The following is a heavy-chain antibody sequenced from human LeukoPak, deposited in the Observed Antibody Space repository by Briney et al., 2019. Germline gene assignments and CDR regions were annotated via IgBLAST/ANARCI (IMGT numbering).Heavy chain of an antibody. CDR3: ARDGDVWGSYRTYFFDY. Sequence: GGSLRLSCAASGFTFSSYGMHWVRQAPGKGLEWVSYISGSSSTIYYADSVKGRFTISRDNAKNSLYVQMNSLRDEDTAVYYCARDGDVWGSYRTYFFDYWGQGTLVTVSS. D-gene: IGHD3-16*02. CDR1: GFTFSSYG. J-gene: IGHJ4*02. CDR2: ISGSSSTI. V-gene: IGHV3-48*02.